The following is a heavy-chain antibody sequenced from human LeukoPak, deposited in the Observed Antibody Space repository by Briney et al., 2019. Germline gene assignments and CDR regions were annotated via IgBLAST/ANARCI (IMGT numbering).Heavy chain of an antibody. J-gene: IGHJ6*02. CDR1: GFTFSSYS. V-gene: IGHV3-48*01. CDR3: ARDYCSSTSCYFYYYYGMDV. Sequence: GGSLRLSCAASGFTFSSYSMNWVRQAPGKGLEWVSYISSSSSTIYYADSVKGRFTISRDNAKNSLYLQMNSLRAEDTAVYYCARDYCSSTSCYFYYYYGMDVWGQGTTVTVS. D-gene: IGHD2-2*01. CDR2: ISSSSSTI.